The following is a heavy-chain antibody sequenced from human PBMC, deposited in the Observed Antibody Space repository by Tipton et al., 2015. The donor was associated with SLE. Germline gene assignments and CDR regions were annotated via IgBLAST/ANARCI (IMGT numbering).Heavy chain of an antibody. D-gene: IGHD5-24*01. CDR1: GDSISRNFYY. CDR2: IYYTGST. CDR3: AREGGDGYKEGAFDI. Sequence: TLSLTCNVSGDSISRNFYYWGWIRQPPGKGLEWIGSIYYTGSTYHNPSLRSRVTISVDTSKNQFSLKLSSVTAADTAVYYCAREGGDGYKEGAFDIWGQGTMVTASS. J-gene: IGHJ3*02. V-gene: IGHV4-39*07.